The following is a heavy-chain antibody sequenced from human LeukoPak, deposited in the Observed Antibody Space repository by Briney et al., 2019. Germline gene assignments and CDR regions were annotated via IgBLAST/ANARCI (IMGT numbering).Heavy chain of an antibody. CDR3: ARESPSGSYSD. D-gene: IGHD1-26*01. CDR1: GGSFNDYY. J-gene: IGHJ4*02. Sequence: PSETLSLTCAVYGGSFNDYYWNWIRQPPGKGLGWIGEINLRGSTTYNPSLKSRVTISLDESKNQFSLKLSSVTAADTAVYYCARESPSGSYSDWGQGTLVTVSS. CDR2: INLRGST. V-gene: IGHV4-34*01.